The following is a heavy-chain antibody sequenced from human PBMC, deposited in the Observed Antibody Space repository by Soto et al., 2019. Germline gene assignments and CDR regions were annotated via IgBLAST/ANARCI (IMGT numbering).Heavy chain of an antibody. CDR2: IYYSGST. J-gene: IGHJ4*02. Sequence: SSETLSLTCTVSGGSISSSSYYWGWIRQPPGKGLEWIGSIYYSGSTNYNPSLKSRVTISVDTSKNQFSLKLSSVTTADTAVYYCARNDYIWGSYRTEYYFDYWGQRTLVTVSS. CDR3: ARNDYIWGSYRTEYYFDY. CDR1: GGSISSSSYY. V-gene: IGHV4-39*07. D-gene: IGHD3-16*02.